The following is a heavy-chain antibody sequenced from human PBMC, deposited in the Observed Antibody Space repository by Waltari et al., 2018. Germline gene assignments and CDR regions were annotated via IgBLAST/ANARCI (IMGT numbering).Heavy chain of an antibody. Sequence: QVQLVQSGAEVKKPGASVKVSCKASGYTFTSYAMHWVRQAPGQRLEWMGWINAGNGNTKYSQKFQGRVTITRDTSASTAYMELSSLRSEDTAVYYCARVEGGATLNYYYGMDVWGQGTTVTVSS. CDR1: GYTFTSYA. V-gene: IGHV1-3*01. CDR3: ARVEGGATLNYYYGMDV. J-gene: IGHJ6*02. CDR2: INAGNGNT. D-gene: IGHD1-26*01.